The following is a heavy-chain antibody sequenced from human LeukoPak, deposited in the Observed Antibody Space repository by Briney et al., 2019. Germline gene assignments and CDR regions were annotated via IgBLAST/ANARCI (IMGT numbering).Heavy chain of an antibody. CDR3: ARRKNGATITHCQFDD. V-gene: IGHV4-39*01. CDR1: GGSLSSSHYY. J-gene: IGHJ4*02. Sequence: SETLSLTCTVSGGSLSSSHYYWAWPRQPPGKGLEWIARIHYSGTTNYTPTLKSRVTITVHTSKNQSSLKLNSVTAADTAVFYCARRKNGATITHCQFDDWGQGTLVTVSS. D-gene: IGHD2-21*02. CDR2: IHYSGTT.